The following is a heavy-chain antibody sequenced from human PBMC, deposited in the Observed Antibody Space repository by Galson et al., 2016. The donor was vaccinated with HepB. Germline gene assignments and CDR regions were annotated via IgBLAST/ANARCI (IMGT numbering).Heavy chain of an antibody. CDR2: ISSSGYVI. Sequence: SLRLSCAASGFTFSDYYMSWIRQAPGKGLEWVSYISSSGYVIYYADSLRGRFTISRDNAKNSLYLQMNSLRAKDTAVYYCARVAHYCSTTTCYSNPSDYWGQGTLVTVSS. D-gene: IGHD2-2*01. CDR1: GFTFSDYY. CDR3: ARVAHYCSTTTCYSNPSDY. V-gene: IGHV3-11*01. J-gene: IGHJ4*02.